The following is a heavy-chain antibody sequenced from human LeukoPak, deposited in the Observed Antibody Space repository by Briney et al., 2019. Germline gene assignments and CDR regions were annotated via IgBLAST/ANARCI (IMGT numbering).Heavy chain of an antibody. CDR3: ATEPFWVYDSSRATGFFDY. V-gene: IGHV1-24*01. J-gene: IGHJ4*02. CDR1: GYTLTELS. D-gene: IGHD3-22*01. Sequence: ASVKVSCKVSGYTLTELSMHWVRQAPGKGLEWMGGFDPEDGETIYAQKFQGRVTMTEDTSTDTAYMDLSSLRSEDTAVYYCATEPFWVYDSSRATGFFDYWGQGTLVTVSS. CDR2: FDPEDGET.